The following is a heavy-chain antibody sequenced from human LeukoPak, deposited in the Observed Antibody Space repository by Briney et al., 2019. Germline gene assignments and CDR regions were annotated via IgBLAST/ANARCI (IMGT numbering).Heavy chain of an antibody. Sequence: PGGSLRLSCAASGFTFSNYSMTWVRQAPGKGLEWVSSISGSDTSTYYADSVKGRFTISRDNSKNTLELQMDSLRAEDTAVYYCTKARSASSSSCHNYWGQGILVTVSS. D-gene: IGHD2-2*02. CDR3: TKARSASSSSCHNY. CDR2: ISGSDTST. CDR1: GFTFSNYS. J-gene: IGHJ4*02. V-gene: IGHV3-23*01.